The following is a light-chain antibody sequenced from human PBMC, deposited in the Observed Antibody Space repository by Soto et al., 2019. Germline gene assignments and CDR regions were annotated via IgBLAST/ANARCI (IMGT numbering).Light chain of an antibody. Sequence: QSVLTQPASVPGSPGQSLTISCTGTSSDVGGYKYVSWYQQHPGKAPKLMIYEVSNRPSGVAHRFSGSKSGNTASLTISGLEAEDEADYYCSSYTTTSALVVFVTGTKVTVL. CDR1: SSDVGGYKY. V-gene: IGLV2-14*01. CDR3: SSYTTTSALVV. J-gene: IGLJ1*01. CDR2: EVS.